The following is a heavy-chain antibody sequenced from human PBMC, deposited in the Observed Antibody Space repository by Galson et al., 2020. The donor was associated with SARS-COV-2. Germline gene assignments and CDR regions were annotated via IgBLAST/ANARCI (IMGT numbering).Heavy chain of an antibody. D-gene: IGHD2-2*01. CDR1: GGSFKNYY. Sequence: SETLSLTCAVYGGSFKNYYWTWIRQSPGKGLQWIGEIHHRGSTNYDPSLQGRVAMSVDTSKNQFSLRLSSVTAADTAVYYCVRGAEERRIIVVVPYYYTYMDVWGGGTAVTVSS. J-gene: IGHJ6*03. CDR2: IHHRGST. V-gene: IGHV4-34*01. CDR3: VRGAEERRIIVVVPYYYTYMDV.